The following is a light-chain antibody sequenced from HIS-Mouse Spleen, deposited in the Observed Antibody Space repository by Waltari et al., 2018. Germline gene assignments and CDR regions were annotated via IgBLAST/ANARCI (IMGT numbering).Light chain of an antibody. CDR3: SSYTSSSTRV. CDR2: GVS. J-gene: IGLJ3*02. V-gene: IGLV2-14*03. Sequence: QSALTQPASLSGSPGQSLTLPCPGTSRYVAGYHYSPRYQQHPGKAPKLMIYGVSNRPSGVSNRFSGSKSGNTASLTISGLQAEDEADYYCSSYTSSSTRVFGGGTKLTVL. CDR1: SRYVAGYHY.